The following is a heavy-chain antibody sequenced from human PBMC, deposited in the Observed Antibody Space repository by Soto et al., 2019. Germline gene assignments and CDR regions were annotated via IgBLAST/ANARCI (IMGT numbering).Heavy chain of an antibody. CDR3: DRVVRFCSSPSSRGRNWFDP. CDR2: MFYVGAT. CDR1: GGSISSGDYY. V-gene: IGHV4-30-4*01. D-gene: IGHD2-2*01. J-gene: IGHJ5*02. Sequence: SETLSLTCSVSGGSISSGDYYWSWIRQPPGKGLDWIGYMFYVGATYYNPSIKSRVTISVDTSKNQFSLKLSSVTAEDTGVYHCDRVVRFCSSPSSRGRNWFDPWGQGTLVTVSS.